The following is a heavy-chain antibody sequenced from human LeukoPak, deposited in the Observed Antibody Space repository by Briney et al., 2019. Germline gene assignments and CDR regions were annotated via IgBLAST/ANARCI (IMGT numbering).Heavy chain of an antibody. CDR3: ARGLGEFDY. D-gene: IGHD3-10*01. J-gene: IGHJ4*02. CDR1: GGSFSGYY. Sequence: SETLSLTCAVYGGSFSGYYWSWIRQPPGKGLEWIGKINHSGSTNYNPSLKSRVTISVDTSKNQFSLKLSSVTAADTAVYYCARGLGEFDYWGQGTLVTVSS. CDR2: INHSGST. V-gene: IGHV4-34*01.